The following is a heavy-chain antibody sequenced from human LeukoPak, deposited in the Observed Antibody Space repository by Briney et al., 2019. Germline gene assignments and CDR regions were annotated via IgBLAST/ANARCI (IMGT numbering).Heavy chain of an antibody. CDR3: ATGGLTTFGVGEH. V-gene: IGHV1-2*02. Sequence: ASVKVSCKSSGNSFTDYYIHWMRPAPGQGLEWMGCINANSGGTKHAQNFQGRVTMTRDTSIATAYMELSGLRSDDTAIYYCATGGLTTFGVGEHWGQGALITVPS. CDR2: INANSGGT. J-gene: IGHJ1*01. D-gene: IGHD3-3*01. CDR1: GNSFTDYY.